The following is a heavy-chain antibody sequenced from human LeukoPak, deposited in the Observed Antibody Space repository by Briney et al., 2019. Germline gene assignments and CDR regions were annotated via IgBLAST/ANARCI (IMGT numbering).Heavy chain of an antibody. CDR1: GYTFTSYG. J-gene: IGHJ6*02. CDR3: ARGYCSSTSCPYGMDV. CDR2: ISAYNGNT. V-gene: IGHV1-18*01. Sequence: ASVKVSCKVSGYTFTSYGISWVRQAPGQGLEWMGWISAYNGNTNYAQKLQGRVTMTTDTSTSTAYMELRSLRSDDTAVYYCARGYCSSTSCPYGMDVWGQGTTVTVSS. D-gene: IGHD2-2*01.